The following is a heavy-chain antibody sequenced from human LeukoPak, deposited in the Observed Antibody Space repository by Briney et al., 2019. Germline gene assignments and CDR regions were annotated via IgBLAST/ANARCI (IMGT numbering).Heavy chain of an antibody. V-gene: IGHV1-18*01. D-gene: IGHD3-16*01. CDR3: ARVRYRLAETYIDY. CDR2: ISNYNGNT. CDR1: GYTFTSYG. Sequence: GASVKVSCKASGYTFTSYGIIWVRQAPGQGLEWMGWISNYNGNTNYAQKIQGRVTMTTDTSTSTAYMELSRLRSDDTAVYYCARVRYRLAETYIDYWGQGTLVTVSS. J-gene: IGHJ4*02.